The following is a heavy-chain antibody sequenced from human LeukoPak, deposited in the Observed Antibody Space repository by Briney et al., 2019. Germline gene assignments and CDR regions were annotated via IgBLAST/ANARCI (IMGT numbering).Heavy chain of an antibody. V-gene: IGHV3-23*01. D-gene: IGHD4-11*01. CDR2: ISGSGGST. J-gene: IGHJ4*02. CDR3: AKGDYRAFDY. CDR1: GFTFRSYA. Sequence: GGSLRLSCAVSGFTFRSYAMNWVRQAPGKGLEWVSVISGSGGSTYYADSVKGRFTISRDNSKNTLYLQMNSLRAEDTAVYYCAKGDYRAFDYWGQGTLVTVSS.